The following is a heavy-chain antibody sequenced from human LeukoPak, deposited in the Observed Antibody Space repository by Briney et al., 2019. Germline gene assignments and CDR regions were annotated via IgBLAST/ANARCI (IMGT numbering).Heavy chain of an antibody. CDR1: GLTFSSYW. CDR3: ARARSGDFDY. V-gene: IGHV3-74*01. J-gene: IGHJ4*02. CDR2: INSDGSST. Sequence: QPGGSLRLSCAASGLTFSSYWMHWVRQAPGKGLAWVSGINSDGSSTSYADSVKGRFTISRDNAKNTLYLQMNSLRAEDTAVYYCARARSGDFDYWGQGTLVTVSS. D-gene: IGHD3-16*01.